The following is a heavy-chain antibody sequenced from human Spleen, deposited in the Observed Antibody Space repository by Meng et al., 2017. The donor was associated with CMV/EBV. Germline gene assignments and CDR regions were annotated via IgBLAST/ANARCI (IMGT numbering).Heavy chain of an antibody. J-gene: IGHJ5*02. CDR1: GGSFSGYY. CDR3: AKSRGYYVSWFDP. D-gene: IGHD3-22*01. V-gene: IGHV4-34*01. Sequence: QVTLQQGGEGLLKPSETLSLTCAVYGGSFSGYYWSWIRQPPGKGLEWIGEINHSGSTNYNPSLKSRVTISVDTSKNQFSLKLSSVTAADTAVYYCAKSRGYYVSWFDPWGQGTLVTVSS. CDR2: INHSGST.